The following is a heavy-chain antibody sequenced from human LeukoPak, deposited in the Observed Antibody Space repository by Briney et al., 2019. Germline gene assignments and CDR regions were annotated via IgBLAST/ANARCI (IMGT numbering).Heavy chain of an antibody. J-gene: IGHJ4*02. Sequence: ASVKVSCKASGYTFTSYYMHWLRQAPGQGLEWMGMINPSGGSTSSAQNFQGRDTMTRDTSTSTVYMALSSLRSEDTAVYYCARVGAGPEYYYDSSGSQPSLDYWGRGTLVTVSS. D-gene: IGHD3-22*01. CDR3: ARVGAGPEYYYDSSGSQPSLDY. CDR1: GYTFTSYY. CDR2: INPSGGST. V-gene: IGHV1-46*01.